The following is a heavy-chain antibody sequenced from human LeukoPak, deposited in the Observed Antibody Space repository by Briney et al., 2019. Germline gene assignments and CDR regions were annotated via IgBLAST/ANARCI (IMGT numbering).Heavy chain of an antibody. CDR1: GGSISSYF. V-gene: IGHV4-59*12. Sequence: PSETLSLTCTVSGGSISSYFWSWIRQPPGKGLEWIGYIHNSATTNCNPSLKSRVTISLDTAKNQFSLKLTSVTAADTAVYFCARSRGGFGDYGSWFDPWGQGTLVTVSS. J-gene: IGHJ5*02. CDR3: ARSRGGFGDYGSWFDP. CDR2: IHNSATT. D-gene: IGHD4-17*01.